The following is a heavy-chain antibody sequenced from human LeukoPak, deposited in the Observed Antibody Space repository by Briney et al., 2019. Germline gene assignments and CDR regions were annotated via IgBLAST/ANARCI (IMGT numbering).Heavy chain of an antibody. CDR3: ARSYDSSGYHWVINWFDP. D-gene: IGHD3-22*01. Sequence: SETLSLTCTVSGGSISSSSYYWGWIRQPPGTGLEWIGSIYYSGSTYYNPSLKSRVTISVDTSKNQFSLKLSSVTAADTAVYYCARSYDSSGYHWVINWFDPWGQGTLVTVSS. V-gene: IGHV4-39*01. J-gene: IGHJ5*02. CDR2: IYYSGST. CDR1: GGSISSSSYY.